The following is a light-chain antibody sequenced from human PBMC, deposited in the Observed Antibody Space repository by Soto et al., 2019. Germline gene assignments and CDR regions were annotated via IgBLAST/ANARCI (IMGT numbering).Light chain of an antibody. J-gene: IGLJ1*01. CDR3: SSYRTSNTRQIV. CDR2: DVS. V-gene: IGLV2-14*03. Sequence: QPALTQPASVSGSPGQSITISCTGTSSDVGGYNYVSWYQHHPGKAPKLMIYDVSNRPSGVSNRFSGSKSGNTASLSISGLQPEDEADYYCSSYRTSNTRQIVCGTGTKVTVL. CDR1: SSDVGGYNY.